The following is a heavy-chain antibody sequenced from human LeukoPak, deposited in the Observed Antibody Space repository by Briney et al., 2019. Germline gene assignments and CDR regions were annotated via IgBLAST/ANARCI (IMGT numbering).Heavy chain of an antibody. CDR1: GGTFSSYA. D-gene: IGHD5-12*01. V-gene: IGHV1-69*04. CDR2: IIPILGIA. J-gene: IGHJ4*02. CDR3: ATQYSGYDGFDY. Sequence: SVKVSCKASGGTFSSYAISWVRQAPGQGLEWMGRIIPILGIANYAQKFQGRVTITADKSTSTAYMELSSLRSEDTAVYYCATQYSGYDGFDYWGQGTLVTVSS.